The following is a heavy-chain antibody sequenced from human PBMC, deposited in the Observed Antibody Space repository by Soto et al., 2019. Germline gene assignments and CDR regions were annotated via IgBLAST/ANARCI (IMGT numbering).Heavy chain of an antibody. CDR2: IYYSGRT. Sequence: SETLSLTCTVTGDSINSRSYYWGWIRQPPGKGLEWIGSIYYSGRTYNNPSLRSGVSMSIDTSKDQFSLKLSSVTAADTAVYYCARGWNYADYWGQGTLVTVPQ. J-gene: IGHJ4*02. D-gene: IGHD1-7*01. V-gene: IGHV4-39*07. CDR3: ARGWNYADY. CDR1: GDSINSRSYY.